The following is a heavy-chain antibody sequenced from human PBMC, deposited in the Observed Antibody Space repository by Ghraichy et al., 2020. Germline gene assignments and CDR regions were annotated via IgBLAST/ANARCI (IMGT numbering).Heavy chain of an antibody. CDR1: GFTFSTYA. V-gene: IGHV3-23*01. CDR2: MSASGASA. D-gene: IGHD1-26*01. CDR3: VKGSSGSYSAFDY. J-gene: IGHJ4*02. Sequence: GGSLRLSCAASGFTFSTYAMGWVRQGPGRGLEWVSGMSASGASAYYAGSVKGRVTISRDNSKNTLYLQMNGLRVEDTAVYYCVKGSSGSYSAFDYWGQGTLVTVSS.